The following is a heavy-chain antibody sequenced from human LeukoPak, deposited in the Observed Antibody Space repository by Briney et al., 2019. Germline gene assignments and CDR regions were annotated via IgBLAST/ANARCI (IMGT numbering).Heavy chain of an antibody. CDR2: ISYDGSNK. J-gene: IGHJ5*02. CDR3: AIDDYGDYAGGYNWFDP. V-gene: IGHV3-30*03. Sequence: PGGSLRLSCGASGFTFSSYGMHWVRQAPGKGLEWVAVISYDGSNKYYADSVKGRFTISRDNSKNTLYLQMNSLRAEDTAVYYCAIDDYGDYAGGYNWFDPWGQGTLVTVS. CDR1: GFTFSSYG. D-gene: IGHD4-17*01.